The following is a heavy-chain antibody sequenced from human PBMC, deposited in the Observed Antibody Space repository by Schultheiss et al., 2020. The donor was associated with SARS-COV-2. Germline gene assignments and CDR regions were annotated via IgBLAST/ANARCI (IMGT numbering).Heavy chain of an antibody. CDR1: GFTFSSYS. J-gene: IGHJ4*02. CDR3: ASAPEYGDYSYYFDY. CDR2: ISSSSSYI. Sequence: GESLKISCAASGFTFSSYSMNWVRQAPGKGLEWVSSISSSSSYIYYADSVKGRFTISRDNAKNSLYLQMNSLRAEDTAVYYCASAPEYGDYSYYFDYWGQGTLVTSPQ. D-gene: IGHD4-17*01. V-gene: IGHV3-21*01.